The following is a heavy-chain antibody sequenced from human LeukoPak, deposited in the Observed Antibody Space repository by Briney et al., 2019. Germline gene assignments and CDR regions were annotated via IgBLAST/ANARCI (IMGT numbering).Heavy chain of an antibody. V-gene: IGHV1-18*01. Sequence: GASMKVSCKASGYIFSSYGISWVRQAPGQGLEWMGWISAYNGNTKFAQKFQGRVIMTTDTSTSTAYMEQRSLRSDDTAVYYCARDVGGGAIYFDYWGQGTLVTVSS. J-gene: IGHJ4*02. CDR3: ARDVGGGAIYFDY. CDR2: ISAYNGNT. CDR1: GYIFSSYG. D-gene: IGHD2-15*01.